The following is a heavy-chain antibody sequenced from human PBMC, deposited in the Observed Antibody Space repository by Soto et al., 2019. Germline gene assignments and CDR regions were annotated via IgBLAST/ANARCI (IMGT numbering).Heavy chain of an antibody. Sequence: SETLSLTCTVSGGSISSYYWSWIRQPPGKGLEWIGYMYYGGRTNYNPSLKSRVTISVDTSKMQVSLKLSSVTAADTAVYFCARGTPAPLRLRSPRGHWCPPSGQGPLVTVS. CDR3: ARGTPAPLRLRSPRGHWCPP. J-gene: IGHJ5*02. CDR2: MYYGGRT. D-gene: IGHD2-21*02. V-gene: IGHV4-59*08. CDR1: GGSISSYY.